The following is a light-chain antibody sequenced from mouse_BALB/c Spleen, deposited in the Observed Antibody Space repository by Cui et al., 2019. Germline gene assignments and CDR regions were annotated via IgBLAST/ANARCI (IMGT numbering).Light chain of an antibody. CDR2: STS. Sequence: QIVLPQSPALLSASLGEEITLTCTASSSVSYMHWYQQKSGTSPKLLIYSTSNLASGVPSRFSGSGSGTFYSLTSSSVEAEDAAEYDGQQGRSYPGTVGGGTKLEIK. CDR1: SSVSY. J-gene: IGKJ1*01. CDR3: QQGRSYPGT. V-gene: IGKV4-80*01.